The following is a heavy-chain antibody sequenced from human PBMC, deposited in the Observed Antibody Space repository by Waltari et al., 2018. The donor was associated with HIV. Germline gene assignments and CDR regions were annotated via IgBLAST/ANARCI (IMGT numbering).Heavy chain of an antibody. Sequence: QVQLVQSGAEVKKPGASVKVSCKTSGDILSGYYIHWVRQAPGQGLEWMGWISPVGGGTKYAQKFQGRVTMTRDTSISTAYMELSRLESDDTAVFYCARGSDFGSYYFDYWGQGTLVSVSS. CDR3: ARGSDFGSYYFDY. J-gene: IGHJ4*02. V-gene: IGHV1-2*02. CDR2: ISPVGGGT. D-gene: IGHD4-17*01. CDR1: GDILSGYY.